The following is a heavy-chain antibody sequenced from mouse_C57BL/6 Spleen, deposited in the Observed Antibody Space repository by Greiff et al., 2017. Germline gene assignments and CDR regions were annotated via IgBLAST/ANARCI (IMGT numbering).Heavy chain of an antibody. D-gene: IGHD2-4*01. CDR3: ARSEYEYDGRGWFAY. J-gene: IGHJ3*01. V-gene: IGHV1-52*01. Sequence: QVQLQQPGAELVRPGSSVKLSCKASGYTFTSYWMHWVKQRPVQGLEWIGNIDPSDSDTHYNQKFKDKATLTVDKSSSTAYMQLSSLTSEDSAVYDGARSEYEYDGRGWFAYWGQGTLVTVSA. CDR1: GYTFTSYW. CDR2: IDPSDSDT.